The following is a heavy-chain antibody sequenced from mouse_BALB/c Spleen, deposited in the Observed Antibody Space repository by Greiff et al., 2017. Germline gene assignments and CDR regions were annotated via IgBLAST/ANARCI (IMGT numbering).Heavy chain of an antibody. CDR2: ISSGSSTI. Sequence: EVMLVESGGGLVQPGGSRKLSCAASGFTFSSFGMHWVRQAPEKGLEWVAYISSGSSTIYYADTVKGRFTISRDNPKNTLFLQMTSLRSEDTAMYYCARGGNYGGNAMDYWGQGTSVTVSS. V-gene: IGHV5-17*02. CDR3: ARGGNYGGNAMDY. J-gene: IGHJ4*01. CDR1: GFTFSSFG. D-gene: IGHD2-1*01.